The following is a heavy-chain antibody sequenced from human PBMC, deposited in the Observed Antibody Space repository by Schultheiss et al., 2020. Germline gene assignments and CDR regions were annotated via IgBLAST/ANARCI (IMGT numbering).Heavy chain of an antibody. CDR1: GGSISSYY. CDR2: IYYSGST. D-gene: IGHD5-18*01. CDR3: ARVDTAMVLPTGKYFQH. J-gene: IGHJ1*01. Sequence: SQTLSLTCTVSGGSISSYYWSWIRQPPGKGLEWIGYIYYSGSTNYNPSLKSRVTISVDTSKNQFSLKLSSVTAADTAVYYCARVDTAMVLPTGKYFQHWGQGTLVTVSS. V-gene: IGHV4-59*08.